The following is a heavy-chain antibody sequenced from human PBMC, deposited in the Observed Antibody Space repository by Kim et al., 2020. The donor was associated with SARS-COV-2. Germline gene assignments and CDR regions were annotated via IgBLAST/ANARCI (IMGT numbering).Heavy chain of an antibody. V-gene: IGHV3-7*01. CDR2: INQDGSHE. CDR3: ARDPDFTFYY. CDR1: GFTFSSYW. J-gene: IGHJ4*02. Sequence: GGSLRLSCVASGFTFSSYWMTWVRQAPGKGLEWVANINQDGSHEYYVDSLKGRFTISRDNAKNSLYLQMNSLRAEDTAVYYCARDPDFTFYYWGRGTLVT.